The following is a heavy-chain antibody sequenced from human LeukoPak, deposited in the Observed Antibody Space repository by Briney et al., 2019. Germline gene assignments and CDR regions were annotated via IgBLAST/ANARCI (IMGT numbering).Heavy chain of an antibody. CDR3: ARGARGSYSY. CDR1: GGSISSGGYY. J-gene: IGHJ4*02. V-gene: IGHV4-31*03. D-gene: IGHD1-26*01. Sequence: SETLSLTCTVSGGSISSGGYYWSWIRQHPGKGLEWIGYIYYSGSTYYNPSLKSRVTISVDTSKNQFSLNLSSVTAADTAVYYCARGARGSYSYWGQGTLVTVSS. CDR2: IYYSGST.